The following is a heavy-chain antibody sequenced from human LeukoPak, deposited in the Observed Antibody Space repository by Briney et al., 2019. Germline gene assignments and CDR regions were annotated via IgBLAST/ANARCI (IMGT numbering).Heavy chain of an antibody. CDR3: ARHTGFCSGGRCYLTNFDN. V-gene: IGHV4-39*01. Sequence: SETLSLTCTVSGGSISSSPYCWGWIRQAPGKGLEWIGSIDYRGSTHHNPSLKSRVTISVDTSENQFSVRMTSVTAADTAVYYCARHTGFCSGGRCYLTNFDNWGQGTLVTVSS. D-gene: IGHD2-15*01. J-gene: IGHJ4*02. CDR1: GGSISSSPYC. CDR2: IDYRGST.